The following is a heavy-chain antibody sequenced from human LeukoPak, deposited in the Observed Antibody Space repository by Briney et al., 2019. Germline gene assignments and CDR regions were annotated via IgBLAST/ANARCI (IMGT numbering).Heavy chain of an antibody. CDR1: GGSISSSSYY. CDR3: ARHRMYYYDSSGRGVADAFDI. J-gene: IGHJ3*02. Sequence: SETLSLTCTVSGGSISSSSYYWGWIRQPPGKGLEWIGSIYYSGSTYYNPSLKSRVTVSVDTSKNQFSLKLSSVTAADTAVYYRARHRMYYYDSSGRGVADAFDIWGQGTMVTVSS. V-gene: IGHV4-39*01. CDR2: IYYSGST. D-gene: IGHD3-22*01.